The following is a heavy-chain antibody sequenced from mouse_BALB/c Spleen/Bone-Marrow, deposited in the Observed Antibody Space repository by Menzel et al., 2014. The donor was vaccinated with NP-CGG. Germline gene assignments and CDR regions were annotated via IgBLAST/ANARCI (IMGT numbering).Heavy chain of an antibody. J-gene: IGHJ1*01. V-gene: IGHV1-5*01. D-gene: IGHD1-1*01. CDR2: IYPGNSDT. CDR3: ARGLRWCFDV. CDR1: GYSFTSHW. Sequence: VQLQQSGTVLARPGASVKMSCKASGYSFTSHWMHWVKERPGQGLEWIGAIYPGNSDTSYNQKFKGKAKLTAVTSASTAYMELSSLTNEDSAVYYCARGLRWCFDVWGAGTTVTVSS.